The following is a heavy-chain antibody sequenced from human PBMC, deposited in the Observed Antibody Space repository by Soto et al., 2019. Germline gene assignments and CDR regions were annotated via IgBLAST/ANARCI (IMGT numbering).Heavy chain of an antibody. CDR1: GGTFSSYA. Sequence: SVRVSCKASGGTFSSYAISWVRQAPGQGLEWMGGIIPIFGTANYAQKFQGRVTITADKSTSTAYMELSSLRSEDTAVYYCARDGSPPDYDFWSGEKRLRYGMDVWGQGTTVTVSS. CDR3: ARDGSPPDYDFWSGEKRLRYGMDV. J-gene: IGHJ6*02. D-gene: IGHD3-3*01. V-gene: IGHV1-69*06. CDR2: IIPIFGTA.